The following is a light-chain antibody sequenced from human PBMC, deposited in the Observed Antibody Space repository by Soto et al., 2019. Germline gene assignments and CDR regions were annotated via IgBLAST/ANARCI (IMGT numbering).Light chain of an antibody. Sequence: QFVLTQAPSTSGTPGQRVTISCSGTISNIGGNTVNWYQQVPGTAPKLLIYRDDQRPSGVPDRFSGSKSATSASLAISGLQSEDEADYYCSALYDGLKGGLFGGGTKVTVL. CDR2: RDD. CDR1: ISNIGGNT. V-gene: IGLV1-44*01. J-gene: IGLJ2*01. CDR3: SALYDGLKGGL.